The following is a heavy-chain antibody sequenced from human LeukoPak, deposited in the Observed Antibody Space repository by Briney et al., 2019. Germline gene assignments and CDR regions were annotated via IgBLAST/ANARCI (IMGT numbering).Heavy chain of an antibody. CDR1: GFTFSTYW. V-gene: IGHV3-7*01. J-gene: IGHJ6*03. CDR3: ATYFGSETYYIPYNYHYMDV. CDR2: IKQDGSEK. Sequence: PGGSLRLSCAASGFTFSTYWMSWVRQTPGKGLEWVANIKQDGSEKYYVDSVKGRFTISRDNAKNSLYLQMNSLRAEDTAVYYCATYFGSETYYIPYNYHYMDVRGKGTTVTVSS. D-gene: IGHD3-10*01.